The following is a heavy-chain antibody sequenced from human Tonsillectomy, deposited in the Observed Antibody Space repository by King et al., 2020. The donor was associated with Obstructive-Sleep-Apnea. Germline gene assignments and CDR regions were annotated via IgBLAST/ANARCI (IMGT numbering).Heavy chain of an antibody. CDR3: AREGWEAFYFDY. CDR1: GFTFSSYS. Sequence: VQLVESGGGLVKPGGSLRLSCAASGFTFSSYSMNWVRQAPGKGLEWVSSISSSSNNIYYADSVKGRFTISRDNAKNSLYLQMNSLRAEDTAVYYCAREGWEAFYFDYWGQGTLVTVSS. J-gene: IGHJ4*02. CDR2: ISSSSNNI. V-gene: IGHV3-21*01. D-gene: IGHD1-26*01.